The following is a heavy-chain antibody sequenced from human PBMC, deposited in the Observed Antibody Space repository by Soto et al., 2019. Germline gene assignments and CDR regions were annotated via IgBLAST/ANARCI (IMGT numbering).Heavy chain of an antibody. Sequence: QVQLVQSGAEVKRPGSSLKVSCKASGGSIKNFAISWVRQAPGQGPEWMGGFIPIFGTTYYAQKFQGRVTLIADESTSTLNMELRALTSEDTAVYYCAHDTSGYYFYSFDNWGQGTLVTVS. D-gene: IGHD3-22*01. V-gene: IGHV1-69*01. J-gene: IGHJ4*02. CDR3: AHDTSGYYFYSFDN. CDR1: GGSIKNFA. CDR2: FIPIFGTT.